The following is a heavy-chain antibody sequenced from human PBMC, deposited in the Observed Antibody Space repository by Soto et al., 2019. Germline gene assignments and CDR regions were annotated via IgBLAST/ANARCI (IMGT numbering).Heavy chain of an antibody. J-gene: IGHJ6*02. CDR1: GGSISSSNYY. D-gene: IGHD6-19*01. Sequence: PSETLSLTCTVSGGSISSSNYYWGWIRQPPGKGLEWIGSIYYSGSTYYKPSLKRRVTISVDTSKNQFSLQLKSVTAADTALYYCARFSGSYYYAMDVWGQGSTVTVSS. CDR3: ARFSGSYYYAMDV. CDR2: IYYSGST. V-gene: IGHV4-39*07.